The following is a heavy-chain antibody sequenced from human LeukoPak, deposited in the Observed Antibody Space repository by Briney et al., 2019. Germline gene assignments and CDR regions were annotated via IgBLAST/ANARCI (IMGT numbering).Heavy chain of an antibody. CDR1: GGSISSSSW. V-gene: IGHV4-4*02. Sequence: SETLSLTCAVSGGSISSSSWWSWVRQPPGKGLEWIGEIYHSGSTNYNPSLKSRVTISVDKSKNQFSLKLSSVTAADTAVYYCASPRGYSGYERAFDIWGQGTMVTVSS. CDR3: ASPRGYSGYERAFDI. D-gene: IGHD5-12*01. J-gene: IGHJ3*02. CDR2: IYHSGST.